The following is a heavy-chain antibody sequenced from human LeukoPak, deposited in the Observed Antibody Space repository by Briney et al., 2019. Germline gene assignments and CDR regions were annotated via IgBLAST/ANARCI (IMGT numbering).Heavy chain of an antibody. CDR3: ARSTVTIWGGAFDI. Sequence: PGGSLRLSCAASGFTFSSFEMNWVRQAPGRGLEWVSYMSSSGSPIYYADSVKGRFTISRDNAKNSLYLQMNSLRAEDTAVYYCARSTVTIWGGAFDIWGQGTMVTVSS. J-gene: IGHJ3*02. CDR1: GFTFSSFE. CDR2: MSSSGSPI. V-gene: IGHV3-48*03. D-gene: IGHD4-17*01.